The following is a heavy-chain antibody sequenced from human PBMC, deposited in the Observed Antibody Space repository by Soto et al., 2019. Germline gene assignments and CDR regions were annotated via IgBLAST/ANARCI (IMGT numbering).Heavy chain of an antibody. Sequence: QVQLVQSGAEVKRPGASVKVSCKASGYTFTSYDINWVRQATGQGLEWMGWMNPNSGNTGYAQKFQGRVTMTRNTSISTAYMELSILRSEDTDVYYSARGEWELLGDQNWFDPWGQGTLVTVSS. CDR3: ARGEWELLGDQNWFDP. CDR2: MNPNSGNT. D-gene: IGHD1-26*01. CDR1: GYTFTSYD. V-gene: IGHV1-8*01. J-gene: IGHJ5*02.